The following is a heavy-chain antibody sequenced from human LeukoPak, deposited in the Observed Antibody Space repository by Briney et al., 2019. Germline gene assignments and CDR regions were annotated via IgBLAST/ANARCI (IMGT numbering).Heavy chain of an antibody. J-gene: IGHJ4*02. D-gene: IGHD3-16*01. V-gene: IGHV4-34*01. CDR2: INHSGST. Sequence: SETLSLTCAVYGGSFSGYYWSWIRQPPGKGLEWIGEINHSGSTNYNPSLKSRVTMSVDTSKNQFSLKLSSVTAADTAVYYCARLTPDRDFDYWGQGTLVTVSS. CDR1: GGSFSGYY. CDR3: ARLTPDRDFDY.